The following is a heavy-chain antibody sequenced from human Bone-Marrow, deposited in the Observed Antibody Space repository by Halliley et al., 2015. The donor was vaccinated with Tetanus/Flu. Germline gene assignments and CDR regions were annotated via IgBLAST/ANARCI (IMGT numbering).Heavy chain of an antibody. CDR2: ISYDDTDK. CDR3: ARGDYNSGSYYQPLDS. Sequence: SLRLSCEASGFTFSSYTMHWVRQAPGKGLEWVAFISYDDTDKYYADSLKGRFSISRDNFRNTLYLQLNSLRPEDTAFYYCARGDYNSGSYYQPLDSWGPGTLVPVSS. CDR1: GFTFSSYT. V-gene: IGHV3-30*04. D-gene: IGHD3-10*01. J-gene: IGHJ4*02.